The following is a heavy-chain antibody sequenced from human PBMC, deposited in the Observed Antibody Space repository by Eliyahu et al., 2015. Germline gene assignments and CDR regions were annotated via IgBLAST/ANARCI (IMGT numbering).Heavy chain of an antibody. CDR1: GYTFTSYY. Sequence: QVQLVQSGAEVKKPGASVKVSXXAXGYTFTSYYMHWVRQAPGQGLEWMGXINPSGGSTSYAQKFQGRVTMTRDTSTSTVYMELSSLRSEDTAVYYCAKQYQMTTAIDYWGQGTLVTVSS. J-gene: IGHJ4*02. CDR2: INPSGGST. V-gene: IGHV1-46*01. CDR3: AKQYQMTTAIDY. D-gene: IGHD4-17*01.